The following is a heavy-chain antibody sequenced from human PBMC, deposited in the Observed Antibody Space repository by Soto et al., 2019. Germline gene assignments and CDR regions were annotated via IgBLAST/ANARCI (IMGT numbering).Heavy chain of an antibody. V-gene: IGHV3-7*04. CDR3: ARDVSPGSSSLYLDAFDI. D-gene: IGHD6-13*01. CDR1: GFSFSNYW. CDR2: IRRDGGAT. Sequence: EVQLVESGGALVQPGESLRLSCEASGFSFSNYWMTWVRQAPGKGLEWVANIRRDGGATSYLDSVRGRFTISRDNAENSLYLQMTSLRAVYTALYYCARDVSPGSSSLYLDAFDIWGQGTMVTVSS. J-gene: IGHJ3*02.